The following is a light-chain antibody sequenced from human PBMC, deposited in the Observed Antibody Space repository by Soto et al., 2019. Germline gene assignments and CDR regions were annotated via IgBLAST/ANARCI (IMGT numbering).Light chain of an antibody. CDR3: QQYNTYPCT. Sequence: DIQMTQSPSSLSASIGDRVTITCRASQSLSSWLAWYQKKPDKGPQVLIYDTSRLETGVPSRFSGSGSGAHCSLTISRLQPDYSAIYFFQQYNTYPCTFGPGTKVQIK. CDR1: QSLSSW. CDR2: DTS. V-gene: IGKV1-5*01. J-gene: IGKJ1*01.